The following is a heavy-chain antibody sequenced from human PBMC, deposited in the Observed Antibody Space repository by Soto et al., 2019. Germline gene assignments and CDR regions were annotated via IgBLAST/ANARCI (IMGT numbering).Heavy chain of an antibody. Sequence: PGGSLRLSCAASGFTFSSYSMDWVRQDPGKGLEWVSYISSSSSTIYYADSVKGRFTISRDNAKNSLYLQMNSLRAEDTAVYYCARLNDYGDYHDAFDIWGQGTMVTVSS. D-gene: IGHD4-17*01. CDR1: GFTFSSYS. V-gene: IGHV3-48*01. J-gene: IGHJ3*02. CDR3: ARLNDYGDYHDAFDI. CDR2: ISSSSSTI.